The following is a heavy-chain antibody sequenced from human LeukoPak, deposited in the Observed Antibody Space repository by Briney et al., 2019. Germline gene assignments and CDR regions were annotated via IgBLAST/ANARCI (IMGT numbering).Heavy chain of an antibody. Sequence: GGSLRLSCAASGFTVSSNYMSWVRQAPGKGLEWVSVIYSGGSTYYADSVKGRFTISRDNSKNTLYLQMNSLRAEDTAVYYCARLGADILTGYYPRYYYYYMDVWGKGTTVTISS. J-gene: IGHJ6*03. CDR2: IYSGGST. CDR1: GFTVSSNY. CDR3: ARLGADILTGYYPRYYYYYMDV. V-gene: IGHV3-53*01. D-gene: IGHD3-9*01.